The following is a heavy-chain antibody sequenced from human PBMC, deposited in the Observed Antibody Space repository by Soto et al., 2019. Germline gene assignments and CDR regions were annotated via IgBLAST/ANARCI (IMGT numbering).Heavy chain of an antibody. CDR2: ANPSSGNT. J-gene: IGHJ4*02. CDR3: AQSRPDYYFDY. CDR1: GYIFGSYD. D-gene: IGHD2-21*01. V-gene: IGHV1-8*01. Sequence: ASVKVSCKASGYIFGSYDINWVRQAAGQGLEWLGWANPSSGNTGYAQKFQGRVTMTRDTSKTTAYMELNSLRAEDTAVYYCAQSRPDYYFDYRGQGTLVTVSS.